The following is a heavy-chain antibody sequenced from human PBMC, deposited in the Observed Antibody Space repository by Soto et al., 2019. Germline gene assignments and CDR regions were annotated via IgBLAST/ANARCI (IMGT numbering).Heavy chain of an antibody. J-gene: IGHJ6*02. V-gene: IGHV3-23*01. CDR3: AKDNLVPAAIFDDGMDV. D-gene: IGHD2-2*02. CDR2: IRGSGGST. Sequence: GGSLRLSCAASGFTFSSYAMSWVRQAPGKGLEWVSAIRGSGGSTYYADSVKGRFTISRDNSKNTLYLQMNSLRAEDTAVYYCAKDNLVPAAIFDDGMDVWGQGTTVTVSS. CDR1: GFTFSSYA.